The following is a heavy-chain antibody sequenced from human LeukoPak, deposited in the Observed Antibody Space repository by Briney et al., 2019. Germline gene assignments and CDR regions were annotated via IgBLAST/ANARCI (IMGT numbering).Heavy chain of an antibody. CDR1: GFTFSSYW. CDR2: IKQDGSEK. V-gene: IGHV3-7*03. J-gene: IGHJ6*02. CDR3: ARSTHCGGDCYLYYYYGMDV. D-gene: IGHD2-21*02. Sequence: GGSLRLSCAASGFTFSSYWMSWVRQAPGKGLEWVANIKQDGSEKYYVDSVKGRFTISRDNAKNSLYLQMNSLRAEDTAVYYCARSTHCGGDCYLYYYYGMDVWGQGTTVTVSS.